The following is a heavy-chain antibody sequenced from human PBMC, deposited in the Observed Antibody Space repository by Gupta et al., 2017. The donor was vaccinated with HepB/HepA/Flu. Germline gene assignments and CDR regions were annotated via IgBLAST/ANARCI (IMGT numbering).Heavy chain of an antibody. D-gene: IGHD3-3*01. CDR3: AKSGYDFWSPLNY. CDR2: MSHDGGNK. CDR1: GLTFSNYV. V-gene: IGHV3-30*18. J-gene: IGHJ4*02. Sequence: QVQLVESGGGVVQPGRSLRLSCAASGLTFSNYVMHWFRQAPGKGLEWVAIMSHDGGNKYYADSVKGRFTISRDNSKNTLYLQMNNLRPEDTAVYYCAKSGYDFWSPLNYWGQGTQVTVTS.